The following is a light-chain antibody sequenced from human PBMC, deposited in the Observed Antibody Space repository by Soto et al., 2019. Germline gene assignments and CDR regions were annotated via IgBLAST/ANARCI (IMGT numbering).Light chain of an antibody. CDR3: QQYGSYSSWT. CDR1: QTISTY. CDR2: DAS. V-gene: IGKV1-5*01. Sequence: DIQMTQSPSTLSASVVDRVTITCLASQTISTYLAWYQQKPGRAPKLLIYDASGLEGGVPSRFSGSGSGTEFTLTISGLQPDDFATYYCQQYGSYSSWTFGQGTRLEIK. J-gene: IGKJ5*01.